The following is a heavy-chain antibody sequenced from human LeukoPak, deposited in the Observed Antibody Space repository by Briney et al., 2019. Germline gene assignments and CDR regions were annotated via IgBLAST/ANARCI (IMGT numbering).Heavy chain of an antibody. CDR1: GGSLSNYY. D-gene: IGHD1-7*01. J-gene: IGHJ6*03. Sequence: NASETLSLTCAVYGGSLSNYYWSWIRQPPGKGRECLGEINGSGRTNYNPSLMSRVTVSVDTSKNQFSLRLTSVTATDTAVYYCARRWNYGRNYYIDVWGNGATVSVSS. V-gene: IGHV4-34*01. CDR2: INGSGRT. CDR3: ARRWNYGRNYYIDV.